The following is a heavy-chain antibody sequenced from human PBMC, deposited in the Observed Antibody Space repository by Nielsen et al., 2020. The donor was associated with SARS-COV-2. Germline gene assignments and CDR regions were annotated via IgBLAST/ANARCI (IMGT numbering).Heavy chain of an antibody. CDR2: IDAAGYT. CDR1: GFTFRNYD. CDR3: ARLPHGYDYGRYYYYGMDV. V-gene: IGHV3-13*04. J-gene: IGHJ6*02. D-gene: IGHD5-18*01. Sequence: GESLKISCAASGFTFRNYDIHWVRQPRGKGLEWVSSIDAAGYTYSAGSVKGRFTISRENAKNSVYLQMDSLRAGDTAVYYCARLPHGYDYGRYYYYGMDVWGQGTTVTVSS.